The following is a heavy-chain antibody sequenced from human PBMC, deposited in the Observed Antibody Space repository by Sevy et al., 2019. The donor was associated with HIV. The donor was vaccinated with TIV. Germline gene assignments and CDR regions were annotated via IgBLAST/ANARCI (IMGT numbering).Heavy chain of an antibody. D-gene: IGHD3-3*01. CDR2: TYYRSKWSN. V-gene: IGHV6-1*01. CDR1: GDSVSSNSAA. CDR3: ARVTIFGVVIESYYYYGMDV. Sequence: SQSLSLTCAISGDSVSSNSAAWNWIRQSPSRGLEWLGRTYYRSKWSNDYAVSVKSRITINPDTSKNQFSLQLNSVTPEDTAVYYCARVTIFGVVIESYYYYGMDVWGQGTTVTVSS. J-gene: IGHJ6*02.